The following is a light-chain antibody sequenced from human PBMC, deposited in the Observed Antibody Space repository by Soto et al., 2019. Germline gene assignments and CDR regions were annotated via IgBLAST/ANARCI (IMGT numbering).Light chain of an antibody. V-gene: IGKV3-20*01. Sequence: EIVLTQSPGTLSLSPGERATLSCRASQSLSSGYLAWYQQKPGQAPRILIYAASSRATGIPDRFSGSGSGTDFSLTINRLEPEDSAVYYCQQYGNAPFTFGPGTKVDIK. CDR1: QSLSSGY. J-gene: IGKJ3*01. CDR2: AAS. CDR3: QQYGNAPFT.